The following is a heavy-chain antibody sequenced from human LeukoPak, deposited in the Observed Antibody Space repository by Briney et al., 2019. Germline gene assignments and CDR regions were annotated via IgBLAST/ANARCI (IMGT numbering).Heavy chain of an antibody. Sequence: GGSLRLSCAASGFTFSSYAMHWVRQAPGKGLEWVANIKQDGSEKYYVDSVKGRFTISRDNSKNTVYLQMNSLRAEDTAVYYCAKDPSVGDHFDSWGQGTLVTVSS. CDR2: IKQDGSEK. J-gene: IGHJ4*02. CDR1: GFTFSSYA. D-gene: IGHD1-26*01. CDR3: AKDPSVGDHFDS. V-gene: IGHV3-7*01.